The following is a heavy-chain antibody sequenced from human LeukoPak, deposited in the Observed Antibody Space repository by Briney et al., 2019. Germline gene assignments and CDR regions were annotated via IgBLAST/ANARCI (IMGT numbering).Heavy chain of an antibody. J-gene: IGHJ4*02. CDR3: ARVRPLATLDY. CDR1: GYTFSSYY. CDR2: INPKSGGT. V-gene: IGHV1-2*02. D-gene: IGHD1-26*01. Sequence: ASVKVSCKASGYTFSSYYMHWVRQAPGQGLEWMGWINPKSGGTNEAQKFHDRVTMTRDTSIRTAYMEVSRLRSDDTAVYYCARVRPLATLDYWGQGTLVTVSS.